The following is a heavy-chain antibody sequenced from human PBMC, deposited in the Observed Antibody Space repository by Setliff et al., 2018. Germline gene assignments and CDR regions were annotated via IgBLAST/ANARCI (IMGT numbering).Heavy chain of an antibody. Sequence: SETLSLICAVYGGSFSHYYWSWIRQPPGKGLEWIGEINHYGSTKYKSSLRGRVTISLDTAENQFSLKLTSVTAADTAVYFCARRWNFGPYGSGIHDGFDMWGQGTMVTVS. CDR1: GGSFSHYY. D-gene: IGHD3-10*01. CDR3: ARRWNFGPYGSGIHDGFDM. CDR2: INHYGST. J-gene: IGHJ3*02. V-gene: IGHV4-34*01.